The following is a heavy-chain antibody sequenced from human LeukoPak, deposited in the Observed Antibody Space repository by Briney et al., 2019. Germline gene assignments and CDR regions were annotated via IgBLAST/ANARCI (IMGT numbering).Heavy chain of an antibody. CDR2: ISYDGSNK. Sequence: GGSLRLSCAASGFTFSSYAMHWVRQAPGKGLEWVAVISYDGSNKYYADSVKGRFTISRDNSKNTLYLQMNSLRAEDTAVYYCARDSGYCSGVSCSPKIGFDYWGQGTLVTVSS. D-gene: IGHD2-15*01. CDR3: ARDSGYCSGVSCSPKIGFDY. J-gene: IGHJ4*02. CDR1: GFTFSSYA. V-gene: IGHV3-30*04.